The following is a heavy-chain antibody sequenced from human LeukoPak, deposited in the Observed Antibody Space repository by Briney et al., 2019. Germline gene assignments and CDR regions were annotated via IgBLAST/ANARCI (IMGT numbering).Heavy chain of an antibody. J-gene: IGHJ4*02. CDR2: IAYSGNI. D-gene: IGHD3-16*01. CDR3: ARQRRLELPAY. CDR1: GGSISSSTYY. V-gene: IGHV4-39*01. Sequence: SETLSLTCTVSGGSISSSTYYWGWIRQPPGKGLAWIGSIAYSGNIYSNPSLKSRVTISVDTSKNQFSLNLSSVTAADTAVYYCARQRRLELPAYWGQGTLVTVSS.